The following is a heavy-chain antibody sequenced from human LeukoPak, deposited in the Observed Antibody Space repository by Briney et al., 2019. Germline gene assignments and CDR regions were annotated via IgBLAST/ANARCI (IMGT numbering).Heavy chain of an antibody. CDR3: ARQGDAYNSGALDI. J-gene: IGHJ3*02. D-gene: IGHD5-24*01. V-gene: IGHV4-39*01. CDR2: IYYSGST. CDR1: GGSISSTSYF. Sequence: SETLSLTCTVSGGSISSTSYFWGWIHQPPGKGLQWIGIIYYSGSTSYNPSLKSRVTISLHTSKNQFSLKLSSVTAADTAVYYCARQGDAYNSGALDIWGQGTMVTVSS.